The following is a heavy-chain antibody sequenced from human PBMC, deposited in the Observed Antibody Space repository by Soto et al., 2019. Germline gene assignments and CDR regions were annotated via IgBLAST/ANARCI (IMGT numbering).Heavy chain of an antibody. CDR3: VRDLLGSSGHFDY. D-gene: IGHD5-12*01. CDR2: ISVSGCST. V-gene: IGHV3-23*01. CDR1: GFTFSSYA. J-gene: IGHJ4*02. Sequence: PGGSLRLSCAASGFTFSSYAMSWVRQAPGKGLEWVSAISVSGCSTYYADSVKGRFTISRDNSRNTLYLQMNSLRAEDTAVYHSVRDLLGSSGHFDYLGQGTPVTVSS.